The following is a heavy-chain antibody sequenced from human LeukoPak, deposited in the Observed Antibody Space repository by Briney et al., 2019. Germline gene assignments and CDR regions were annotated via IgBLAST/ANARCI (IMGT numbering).Heavy chain of an antibody. J-gene: IGHJ4*02. CDR2: IGTAGDT. Sequence: GGSLRLSCAASGFTFSSYDMHWVRHATGKGLEWVSAIGTAGDTYYPGSVKGRFTISRENAKNSLYLQMDSLRAGDTAVYYCARGAGRVYGSGSYSPFDYWGQGTLATVSS. CDR3: ARGAGRVYGSGSYSPFDY. CDR1: GFTFSSYD. D-gene: IGHD3-10*01. V-gene: IGHV3-13*01.